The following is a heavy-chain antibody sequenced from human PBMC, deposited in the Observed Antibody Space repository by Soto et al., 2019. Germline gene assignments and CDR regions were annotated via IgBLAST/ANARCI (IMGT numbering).Heavy chain of an antibody. Sequence: ASVKVSCKVSGYTLTELSMHWVRQAPGKGLEWMGGFDPEDGETIYAQKFQGRATMTEDTSTDTAYMELSSLRSEDTAVYYCATDPYDSSGYYRYYFDYWGQGTLVTVSS. CDR2: FDPEDGET. CDR1: GYTLTELS. CDR3: ATDPYDSSGYYRYYFDY. V-gene: IGHV1-24*01. J-gene: IGHJ4*02. D-gene: IGHD3-22*01.